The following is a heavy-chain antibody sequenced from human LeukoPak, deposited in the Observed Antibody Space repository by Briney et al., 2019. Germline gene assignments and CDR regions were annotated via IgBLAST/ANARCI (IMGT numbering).Heavy chain of an antibody. J-gene: IGHJ4*02. D-gene: IGHD6-19*01. Sequence: ASVKVSCKASGYTFSNYGISWVRQAPGQGLEWMGWISLSKGITKYAQKLQGRFTMTTDSSTNTAYMELRSLRSDDTAVYYCARDEQWLVDYWGQGTLVTVSS. V-gene: IGHV1-18*01. CDR2: ISLSKGIT. CDR3: ARDEQWLVDY. CDR1: GYTFSNYG.